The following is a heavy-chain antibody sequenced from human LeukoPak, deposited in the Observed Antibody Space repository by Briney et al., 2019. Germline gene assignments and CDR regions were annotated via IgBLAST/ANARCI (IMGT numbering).Heavy chain of an antibody. J-gene: IGHJ5*02. CDR3: ATSITMARGVIISGDWFDP. Sequence: ASVKVSCRTSGYTFTSYSISWVRQAPGQGLEWMGSISPFNGNTNYAQKLQGRVTMTTDTSTSTAYMDLRSLRSDDTALYYCATSITMARGVIISGDWFDPWGQGTLVTVSS. CDR2: ISPFNGNT. CDR1: GYTFTSYS. V-gene: IGHV1-18*01. D-gene: IGHD3-10*01.